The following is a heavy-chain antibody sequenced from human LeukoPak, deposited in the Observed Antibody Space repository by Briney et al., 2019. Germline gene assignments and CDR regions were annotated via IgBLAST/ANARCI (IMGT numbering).Heavy chain of an antibody. CDR3: ARDSRPAALDY. D-gene: IGHD2-2*01. V-gene: IGHV4-59*01. J-gene: IGHJ4*02. Sequence: SETLSLTCTVSGGSISSYYWSWIRQPPGKGLEWIGYIYYSGSTNYNPSLKSRVTISVDTSKNQFSLKLSSVTAADTAVYYSARDSRPAALDYWGQGTLVTVSS. CDR1: GGSISSYY. CDR2: IYYSGST.